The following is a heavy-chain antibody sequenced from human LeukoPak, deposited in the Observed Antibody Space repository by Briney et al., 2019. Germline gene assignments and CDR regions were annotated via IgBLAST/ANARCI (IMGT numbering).Heavy chain of an antibody. J-gene: IGHJ5*02. CDR1: GYTFTGYY. CDR2: INPNSGGT. D-gene: IGHD3-10*01. CDR3: AGIWFGELGYFDP. Sequence: VASVKVSCKASGYTFTGYYMHWVRQAPGQGLEWMGWINPNSGGTNYAQKFQGRVTMTRDTSISTAYMELSRLRSDDTAVYYCAGIWFGELGYFDPWGQGTLVTVSS. V-gene: IGHV1-2*02.